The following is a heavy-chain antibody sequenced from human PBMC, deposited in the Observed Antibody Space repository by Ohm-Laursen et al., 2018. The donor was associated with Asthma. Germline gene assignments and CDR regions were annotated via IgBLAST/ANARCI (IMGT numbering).Heavy chain of an antibody. Sequence: SLRLSCAASGFTFSSYGMHWVRQAPGKGLEWVAVIWYDGSNKYYADSVKGRFTISRDNSKNTLYLQMNSLRAEDTAVYYCARDMGVAAAGTPDAFDIWGQGTMVTVSS. CDR3: ARDMGVAAAGTPDAFDI. CDR2: IWYDGSNK. CDR1: GFTFSSYG. D-gene: IGHD6-13*01. J-gene: IGHJ3*02. V-gene: IGHV3-33*01.